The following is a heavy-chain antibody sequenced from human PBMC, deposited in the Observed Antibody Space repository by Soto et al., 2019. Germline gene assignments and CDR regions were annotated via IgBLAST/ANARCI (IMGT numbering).Heavy chain of an antibody. CDR3: ARSVTP. D-gene: IGHD3-10*01. CDR1: GGSISSYY. Sequence: SETLSLTCTVSGGSISSYYWTWIRQPPGKGLEWIGYINYSGSTKYNPSLKSRVTISVDTSKNQFSLKLSSVTAADTAVYYCARSVTPWGQGTLVTVSS. V-gene: IGHV4-59*12. CDR2: INYSGST. J-gene: IGHJ5*02.